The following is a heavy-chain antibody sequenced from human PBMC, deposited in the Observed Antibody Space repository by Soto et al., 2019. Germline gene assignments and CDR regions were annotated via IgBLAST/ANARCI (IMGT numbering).Heavy chain of an antibody. Sequence: QITLKESGPTLVKPTQTLTLTCTFSGFSLSTSGVGVGWVRQPPGKALEWLALIFWDDEKHYSPSLKSRVTITKDTSKNLVVLIMTNVDPVXXAXXXXXXXXXXXXXXFQYWGQGTLVTVSS. V-gene: IGHV2-5*02. CDR3: XXXXXXXXXXFQY. CDR2: IFWDDEK. CDR1: GFSLSTSGVG. J-gene: IGHJ4*02.